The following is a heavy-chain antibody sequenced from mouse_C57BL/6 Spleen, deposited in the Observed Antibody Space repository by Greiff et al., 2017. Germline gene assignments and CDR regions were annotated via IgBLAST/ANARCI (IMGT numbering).Heavy chain of an antibody. J-gene: IGHJ2*01. Sequence: EVMLVESGGGLVQPGGSLSLSCAASGFTFTDYYMSWVRQTPGKALEWLGFIRNKANGYTTEYSASVKGRFTISRDNSQSILYLQMNALRAEDSATYYCARCRGTFDDWGQGTTLTVSS. V-gene: IGHV7-3*01. CDR2: IRNKANGYTT. CDR3: ARCRGTFDD. D-gene: IGHD3-3*01. CDR1: GFTFTDYY.